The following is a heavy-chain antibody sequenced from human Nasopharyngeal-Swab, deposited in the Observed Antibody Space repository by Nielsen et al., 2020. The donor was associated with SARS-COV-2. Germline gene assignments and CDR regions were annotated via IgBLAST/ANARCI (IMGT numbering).Heavy chain of an antibody. D-gene: IGHD2-15*01. CDR1: GYTFTTYD. CDR3: ARSDCSGGSCNYYYYYGMDV. Sequence: ASVTVSCKASGYTFTTYDINWVRQATGQGLEWMGWMNPNSGNTGYAQKFQGRVTMTRNTSISTAYMELSSLRSEDTAVYYCARSDCSGGSCNYYYYYGMDVWGQGTTVTVSS. J-gene: IGHJ6*02. CDR2: MNPNSGNT. V-gene: IGHV1-8*01.